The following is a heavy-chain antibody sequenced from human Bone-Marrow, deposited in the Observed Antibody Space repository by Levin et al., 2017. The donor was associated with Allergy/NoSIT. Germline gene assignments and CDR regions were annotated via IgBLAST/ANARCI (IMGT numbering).Heavy chain of an antibody. V-gene: IGHV1-24*01. CDR3: ATDFLAPAGGVDY. Sequence: PVASVKVSCKVSGYTLTELSIHWVRQAPGKGLEWMGNFDREDGETVYAQKFQGRVTMTEDTSRDTAYMELSSLRSEDTAIYYCATDFLAPAGGVDYWGQGTLVTVAS. CDR1: GYTLTELS. J-gene: IGHJ4*02. CDR2: FDREDGET. D-gene: IGHD6-25*01.